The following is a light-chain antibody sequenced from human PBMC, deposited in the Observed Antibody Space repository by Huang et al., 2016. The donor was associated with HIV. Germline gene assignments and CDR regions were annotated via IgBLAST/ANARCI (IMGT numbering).Light chain of an antibody. V-gene: IGKV3-15*01. CDR3: QQYNNWPPWT. CDR2: GAS. J-gene: IGKJ1*01. CDR1: QTVNRN. Sequence: EIVMTQSPATLSVSPGRRVTLSCRASQTVNRNLAWYQQKPGKAPSLLIYGASTRATGIPARVSGSGSETEFTLTISSLQSEDFAVYYCQQYNNWPPWTFGQGTKVEIK.